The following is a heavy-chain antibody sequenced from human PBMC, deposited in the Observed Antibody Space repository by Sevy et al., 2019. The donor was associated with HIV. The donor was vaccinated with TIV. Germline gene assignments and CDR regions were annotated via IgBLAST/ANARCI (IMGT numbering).Heavy chain of an antibody. CDR2: ITGNGGST. CDR3: AKDLAYESSGYHDY. CDR1: GFTFRSYA. J-gene: IGHJ4*02. D-gene: IGHD3-22*01. V-gene: IGHV3-23*01. Sequence: GGSLRLSCSASGFTFRSYAMNWVRQAPGKGLEWVSGITGNGGSTYNADSVKGRFTISRDNSKSTLYLQMNSLRAEDTALYYCAKDLAYESSGYHDYWGQGTLVTVSS.